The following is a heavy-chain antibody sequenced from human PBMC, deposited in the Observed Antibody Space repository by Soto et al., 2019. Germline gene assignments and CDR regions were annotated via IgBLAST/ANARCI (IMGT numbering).Heavy chain of an antibody. D-gene: IGHD2-15*01. CDR2: MYYSGST. Sequence: QVQLQESGPGLVKPSQTLSLTCTVSGGSISSGGYYWSWIRQHPGKGLEWIGDMYYSGSTYYNPSLKSRVTISVDTSKHQFSLKLSSVPAADTAVYYCARDTTRYCSGGSCSSGYYCYVMDVWGQGTTVTVSS. V-gene: IGHV4-31*03. CDR3: ARDTTRYCSGGSCSSGYYCYVMDV. J-gene: IGHJ6*02. CDR1: GGSISSGGYY.